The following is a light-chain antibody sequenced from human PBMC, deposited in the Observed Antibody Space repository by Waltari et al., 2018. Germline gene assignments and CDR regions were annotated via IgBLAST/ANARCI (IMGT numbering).Light chain of an antibody. V-gene: IGKV4-1*01. CDR3: QQYYVTPYS. CDR2: WAS. Sequence: DIVMTQSPDSLAVSLGERATINCKSSQNILYSHNNKNYLAWYQQRPGQPPKLLIYWASTRESGVPDRFSGSGSGTDFTLTISSLQAEDVAVYYCQQYYVTPYSFGQGTKLEIK. CDR1: QNILYSHNNKNY. J-gene: IGKJ2*03.